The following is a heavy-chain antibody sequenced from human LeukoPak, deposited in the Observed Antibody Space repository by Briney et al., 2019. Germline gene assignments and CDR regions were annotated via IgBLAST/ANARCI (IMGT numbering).Heavy chain of an antibody. CDR1: GFTFSSYS. CDR2: ISSSSSYI. Sequence: GGSLRLSCAASGFTFSSYSMNWVRQAPGKGLEWVSSISSSSSYIYYADSVKGQFTISRDNAKNSLYLQMNSLRAEDTAVYYCARDQGITMIVVDNDAFDIWGQGTMVTVSS. V-gene: IGHV3-21*01. J-gene: IGHJ3*02. D-gene: IGHD3-22*01. CDR3: ARDQGITMIVVDNDAFDI.